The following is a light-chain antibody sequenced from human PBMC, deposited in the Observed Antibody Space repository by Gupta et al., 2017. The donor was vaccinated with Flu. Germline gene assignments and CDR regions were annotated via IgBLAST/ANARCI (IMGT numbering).Light chain of an antibody. CDR3: YSTDTSGNHRV. CDR2: EDR. V-gene: IGLV3-10*01. J-gene: IGLJ3*02. Sequence: GQTARITCSGDALTKKYAYWYQQKSGQAPVLIIYEDRKRPSGIPERFSGSSSGTRATLTISGAQVEDEADYYCYSTDTSGNHRVFGGGTKLTVL. CDR1: ALTKKY.